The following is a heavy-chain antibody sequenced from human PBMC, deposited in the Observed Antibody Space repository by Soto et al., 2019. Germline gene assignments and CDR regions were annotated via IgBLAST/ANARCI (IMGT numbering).Heavy chain of an antibody. CDR2: SMPIFRTP. V-gene: IGHV1-69*12. D-gene: IGHD2-15*01. J-gene: IGHJ6*02. Sequence: QVQLEQSGAEVKKPASSVKVSCKASGGTFRNSAISWVRQAPGQGLEWMGGSMPIFRTPDYAHKFQGRVTITADESTSTAYMELSGLRSDDTAVYYCARDNDRPQLGGNSCYMLDVWGHWTTVTVS. CDR1: GGTFRNSA. CDR3: ARDNDRPQLGGNSCYMLDV.